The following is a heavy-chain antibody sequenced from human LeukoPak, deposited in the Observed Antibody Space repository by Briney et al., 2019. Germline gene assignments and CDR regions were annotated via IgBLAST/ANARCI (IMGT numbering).Heavy chain of an antibody. CDR1: GGSISSSSYY. J-gene: IGHJ5*02. CDR3: ARVPFRSGYSGWFDP. V-gene: IGHV4-39*07. Sequence: SETLSLTCTVSGGSISSSSYYWGWIRQPPGKGLEWIGSIYYSGSTYYNPSLKSRVTISVDTSKNQFSLKLSSVTAADTAVYYCARVPFRSGYSGWFDPWGQGTLVTVSS. D-gene: IGHD3-3*01. CDR2: IYYSGST.